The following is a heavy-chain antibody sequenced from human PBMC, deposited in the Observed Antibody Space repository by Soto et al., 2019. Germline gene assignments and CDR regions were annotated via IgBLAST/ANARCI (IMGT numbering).Heavy chain of an antibody. D-gene: IGHD5-18*01. Sequence: SETLSLTCSVSGTSVSNYYCSWIRQPAGKGLEHIGRIYTSGSTSYNPSLKSRVTMSMDTSQTQIYLNLTSVTAADTAVYYCARGGIQLSYAFDYWGQGILVTVYS. V-gene: IGHV4-4*07. CDR2: IYTSGST. J-gene: IGHJ4*02. CDR3: ARGGIQLSYAFDY. CDR1: GTSVSNYY.